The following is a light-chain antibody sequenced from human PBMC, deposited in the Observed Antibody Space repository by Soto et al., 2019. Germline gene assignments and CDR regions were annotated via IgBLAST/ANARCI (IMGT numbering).Light chain of an antibody. CDR2: GVS. Sequence: EIVMTQSPATLSVSPGERATLSCRASQSISSNLAWYQQKPGQAPSLLLYGVSTRATGIPTRFRGSGSGTEFTLTISSLQSEDFAIYYCQQYNNWPRTFGPGTRVDFK. CDR3: QQYNNWPRT. J-gene: IGKJ3*01. CDR1: QSISSN. V-gene: IGKV3D-15*01.